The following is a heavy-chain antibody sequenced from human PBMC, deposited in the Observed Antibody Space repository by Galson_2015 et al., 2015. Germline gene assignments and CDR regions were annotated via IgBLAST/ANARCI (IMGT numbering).Heavy chain of an antibody. D-gene: IGHD3-3*01. CDR1: GFTFSSYG. V-gene: IGHV3-30*18. CDR3: AKDPVLRFLEWLD. Sequence: SLRLSCAASGFTFSSYGMHWVRQAPGKGLEWVAVISYDGSNKYYADSVKGRFTISRDNSKNTLYLQMNSLRAEDTAVYYCAKDPVLRFLEWLDWGQGTLVTVSS. CDR2: ISYDGSNK. J-gene: IGHJ4*02.